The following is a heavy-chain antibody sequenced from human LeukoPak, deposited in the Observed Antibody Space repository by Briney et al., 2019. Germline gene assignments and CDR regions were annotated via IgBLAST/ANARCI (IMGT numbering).Heavy chain of an antibody. CDR2: IYYSGST. V-gene: IGHV4-59*01. Sequence: SETRSLTCTVSGGSISSYYWSWIRQPPGKGLEWIGYIYYSGSTNYNPSLKSRVTISVDTSKNQFSLKLSSVTAADTAVYYCASSEEDSYYYGMDVWGQGTTVTVSS. CDR3: ASSEEDSYYYGMDV. J-gene: IGHJ6*02. D-gene: IGHD1-14*01. CDR1: GGSISSYY.